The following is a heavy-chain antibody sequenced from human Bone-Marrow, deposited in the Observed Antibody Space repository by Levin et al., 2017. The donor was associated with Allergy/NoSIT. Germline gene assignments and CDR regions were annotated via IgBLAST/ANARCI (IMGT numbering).Heavy chain of an antibody. CDR3: VRISGVGTARQSIDC. Sequence: GESLKISCTVSGFTLSDHYIDWVRQAPGKGLEWVGRTRNKTYSYTTEYGASVKGRFTISRDDSKNSVHLQMNSLKTGDTAVYYCVRISGVGTARQSIDCWGQGTLVIVSS. D-gene: IGHD1-26*01. CDR1: GFTLSDHY. V-gene: IGHV3-72*01. J-gene: IGHJ4*02. CDR2: TRNKTYSYTT.